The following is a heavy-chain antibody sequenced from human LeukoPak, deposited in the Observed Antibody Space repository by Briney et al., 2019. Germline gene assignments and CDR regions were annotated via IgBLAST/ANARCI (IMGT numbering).Heavy chain of an antibody. Sequence: PSETLSLTCTVSGGSISSYYWSWIRQPPGKGLEWIGYIYYSGSTNYNPSLKSRVTISVDTSKNQFSLKLSSVTAADTAVYYCARLTYGEERFDYWGQATLLTV. D-gene: IGHD4-17*01. CDR1: GGSISSYY. V-gene: IGHV4-59*08. CDR2: IYYSGST. J-gene: IGHJ4*02. CDR3: ARLTYGEERFDY.